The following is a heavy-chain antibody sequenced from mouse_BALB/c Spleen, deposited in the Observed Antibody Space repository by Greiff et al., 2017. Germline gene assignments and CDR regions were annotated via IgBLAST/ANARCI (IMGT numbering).Heavy chain of an antibody. CDR2: ISYSGST. CDR1: GDSITSGY. Sequence: EVKLMESGPSLVKPSQTLSLTCSVTGDSITSGYWNWIRKFPGNKLEYMGYISYSGSTYYNPSLKSRISITRDTSKNQYYLQLNSVTTEDTATYYCASHYDYDVSGYAMDYWGQGTSVTVSS. CDR3: ASHYDYDVSGYAMDY. J-gene: IGHJ4*01. V-gene: IGHV3-8*02. D-gene: IGHD2-4*01.